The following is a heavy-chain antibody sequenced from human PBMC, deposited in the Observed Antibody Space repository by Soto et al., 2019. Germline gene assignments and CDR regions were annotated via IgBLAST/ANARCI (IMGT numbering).Heavy chain of an antibody. J-gene: IGHJ5*02. Sequence: SETLSLTCSVSGGSITSDINFWGWIRQPPGKGLEWIGSVYYSGTTYYNPSVKSRVTISVDTSKNQFSLKLNSVTAADTAVYYCASAGWILGRFDPWGQGTLVTVSS. CDR2: VYYSGTT. D-gene: IGHD6-19*01. CDR3: ASAGWILGRFDP. CDR1: GGSITSDINF. V-gene: IGHV4-39*01.